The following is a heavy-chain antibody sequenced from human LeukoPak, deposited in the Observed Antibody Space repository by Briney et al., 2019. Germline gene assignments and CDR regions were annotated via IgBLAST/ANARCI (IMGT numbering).Heavy chain of an antibody. V-gene: IGHV3-53*01. D-gene: IGHD3-22*01. Sequence: GGSLRLSCAVSGFTVTSNFMSWVRQAPGKGLEWVSVIYDRGDTYYADSVKGRFTVSRDTSKNTLYLQLNNLGVEDTAVYYCARDRNYYDSSGYPDYWGQGTLVTVSS. CDR2: IYDRGDT. CDR3: ARDRNYYDSSGYPDY. J-gene: IGHJ4*02. CDR1: GFTVTSNF.